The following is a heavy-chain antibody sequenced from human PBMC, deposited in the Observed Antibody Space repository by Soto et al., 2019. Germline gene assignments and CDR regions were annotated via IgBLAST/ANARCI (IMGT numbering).Heavy chain of an antibody. V-gene: IGHV6-1*01. CDR2: TSYRSKWYN. D-gene: IGHD7-27*01. CDR1: GDSVSSNSAA. J-gene: IGHJ4*02. Sequence: QTLSFTCAISGDSVSSNSAAWNWIRQSPSRGLEWLGRTSYRSKWYNDYAVSVKSRMTINPDTCKNQFSLQLNSVTPEDTAVYYCARDRAGDVGFDYWGRGTLVTVSS. CDR3: ARDRAGDVGFDY.